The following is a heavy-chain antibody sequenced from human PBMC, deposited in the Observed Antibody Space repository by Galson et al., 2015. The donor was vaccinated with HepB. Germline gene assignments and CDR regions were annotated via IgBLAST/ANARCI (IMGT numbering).Heavy chain of an antibody. V-gene: IGHV3-74*01. CDR2: INSDGSST. D-gene: IGHD3-3*01. J-gene: IGHJ4*02. CDR3: ASSPDTYDFWSGYYFDY. CDR1: GFTFSSYW. Sequence: SLRLSCAASGFTFSSYWMHWVRQAPGKGLVWVSRINSDGSSTSYADSVKGRFTISRDNAKNTLYLQMNSLRAEDTAVYYYASSPDTYDFWSGYYFDYWGQGTLVTVSS.